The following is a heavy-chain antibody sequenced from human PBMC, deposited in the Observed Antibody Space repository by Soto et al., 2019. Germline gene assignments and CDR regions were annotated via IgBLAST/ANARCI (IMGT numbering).Heavy chain of an antibody. V-gene: IGHV1-69*08. D-gene: IGHD4-17*01. J-gene: IGHJ2*01. CDR2: IIPALGTT. CDR3: ARPDFGDYWYFDV. CDR1: GGPFSSHT. Sequence: QDQLVQSGAEVKKPGSSVKVSCKAFGGPFSSHTFSWVRQAPGQGLEWMGRIIPALGTTTYAQKFQGRVTITADESVTTVYMELNSLRTEDTAVYYCARPDFGDYWYFDVWGRGTLVTVSS.